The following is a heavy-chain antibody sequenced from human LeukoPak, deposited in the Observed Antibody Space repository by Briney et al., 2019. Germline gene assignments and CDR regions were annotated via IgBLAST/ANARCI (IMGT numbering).Heavy chain of an antibody. CDR1: GFTFSSYA. D-gene: IGHD5-18*01. Sequence: GGSLRLSCAASGFTFSSYAMSWVRQAPGKGLEWVSAISGSGGSTYYADSVKGRFTISRDNSKNTLYLQMNSLRAEDTAVYYCARDFSSAMVTLPFDYWGQGTLVTVSS. CDR3: ARDFSSAMVTLPFDY. CDR2: ISGSGGST. V-gene: IGHV3-23*01. J-gene: IGHJ4*02.